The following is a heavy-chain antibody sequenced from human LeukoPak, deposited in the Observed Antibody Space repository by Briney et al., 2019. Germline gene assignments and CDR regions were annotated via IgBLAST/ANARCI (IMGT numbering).Heavy chain of an antibody. CDR3: AGPGYYDSSGYSS. J-gene: IGHJ5*02. D-gene: IGHD3-22*01. Sequence: PSQTLSLTCTVSGGSISSYYWSWIRQPPGKGLEWIGYIYYSGSTNYNPSLKSRVTISVDTSKNQFSLKLSSVTAADTAVYYCAGPGYYDSSGYSSWGQGTLVTVSS. CDR1: GGSISSYY. CDR2: IYYSGST. V-gene: IGHV4-59*01.